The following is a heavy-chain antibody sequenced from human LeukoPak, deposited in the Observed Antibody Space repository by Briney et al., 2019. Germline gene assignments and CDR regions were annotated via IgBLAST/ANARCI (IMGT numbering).Heavy chain of an antibody. CDR1: GGSFSGYY. CDR2: INHSGST. D-gene: IGHD6-13*01. CDR3: ARKLLAAAGPPADAFDI. V-gene: IGHV4-34*01. Sequence: SETLSLTCAVYGGSFSGYYWSWIRQPPGKGLEWIGEINHSGSTNYNPSLKSRVTISVDTSKNQFSLKRSSATAADTAVYYCARKLLAAAGPPADAFDIWGQGTMVTVSS. J-gene: IGHJ3*02.